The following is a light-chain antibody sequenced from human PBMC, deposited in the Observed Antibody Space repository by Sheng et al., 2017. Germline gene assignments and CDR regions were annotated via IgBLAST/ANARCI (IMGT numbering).Light chain of an antibody. J-gene: IGKJ1*01. CDR2: GAS. CDR3: QQYAYSPWT. V-gene: IGKV3-20*01. Sequence: EIVLTQSPGTLSLSPGERATLSCRASQSVTSHLAWHQQKPGQAPRLLIYGASSRATGTPDRFSGSGSGTDFTLTISRLEPEDFAVYYCQQYAYSPWTFGQGTKVEIK. CDR1: QSVTSH.